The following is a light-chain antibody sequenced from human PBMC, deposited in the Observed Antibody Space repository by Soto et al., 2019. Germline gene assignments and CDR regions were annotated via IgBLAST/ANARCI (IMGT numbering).Light chain of an antibody. J-gene: IGKJ1*01. CDR2: GAS. CDR1: QSVSSNY. V-gene: IGKV3-20*01. CDR3: QQYGISPGT. Sequence: EIVLTQSPGTLSLSPGERATLSCRASQSVSSNYLAWYQQKPGEAPRLLIYGASSRATGIPDMFSGSGSETDFPLTISRLEPEDFAVYYCQQYGISPGTFGQGTKVEIK.